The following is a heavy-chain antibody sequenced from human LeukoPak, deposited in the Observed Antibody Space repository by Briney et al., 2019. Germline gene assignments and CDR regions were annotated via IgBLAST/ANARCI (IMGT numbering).Heavy chain of an antibody. J-gene: IGHJ4*01. V-gene: IGHV5-51*07. CDR2: IYPGDSDT. Sequence: GESLEISCKASEYNFTNYWGGWVHQMSGKGLEWMGIIYPGDSDTRYSPSFQGQVTISDDKSNSNSYLEWSNLKASDPGMYFCARSYSSNDDYLDYW. CDR1: EYNFTNYW. CDR3: ARSYSSNDDYLDY. D-gene: IGHD1-20*01.